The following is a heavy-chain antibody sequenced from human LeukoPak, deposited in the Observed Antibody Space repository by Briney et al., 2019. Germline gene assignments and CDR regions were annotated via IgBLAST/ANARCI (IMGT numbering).Heavy chain of an antibody. CDR1: GGSFSGYY. D-gene: IGHD5-18*01. V-gene: IGHV4-34*01. CDR3: ARRGARYSYGLGGWFDP. J-gene: IGHJ5*02. CDR2: INHSGST. Sequence: SETLSLTCAVYGGSFSGYYWSWIRQPPGKGLEWIGEINHSGSTNYNPSLKSRVTISVDTSKNQFSLKLSSVTAADTAVYYCARRGARYSYGLGGWFDPWGQGTLVTVSS.